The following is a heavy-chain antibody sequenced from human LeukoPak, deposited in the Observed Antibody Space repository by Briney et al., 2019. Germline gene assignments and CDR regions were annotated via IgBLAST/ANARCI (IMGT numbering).Heavy chain of an antibody. V-gene: IGHV3-7*01. Sequence: PGGSLRLSCAASGFAFSTYWMSWVRQAPGKGLEWVANINQDGSEKNYVDSVKGRFTISRDNAKNSLYLQMNSLRAEDTAVYYCARDDLSGRWGQGTLVTVSS. CDR2: INQDGSEK. CDR3: ARDDLSGR. J-gene: IGHJ4*02. CDR1: GFAFSTYW. D-gene: IGHD2-15*01.